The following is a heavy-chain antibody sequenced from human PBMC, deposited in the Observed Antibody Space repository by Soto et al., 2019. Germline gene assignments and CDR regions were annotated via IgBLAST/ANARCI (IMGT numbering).Heavy chain of an antibody. V-gene: IGHV3-23*01. CDR3: AKAYLDILTGYFGDY. D-gene: IGHD3-9*01. CDR2: MSNSGSRT. Sequence: SGGGLVQPGGSLRLSCAASGFTFSNYAMSWVRQAPGKGLEWVSGMSNSGSRTYYADSVKGRFIISRDNSKNTLYLQMNSLRPEDTAVYYCAKAYLDILTGYFGDYWGQGTLVSVSS. J-gene: IGHJ4*02. CDR1: GFTFSNYA.